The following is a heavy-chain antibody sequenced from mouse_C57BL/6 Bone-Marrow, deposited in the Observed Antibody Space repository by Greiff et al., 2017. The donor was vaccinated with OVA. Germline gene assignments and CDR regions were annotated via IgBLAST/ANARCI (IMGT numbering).Heavy chain of an antibody. CDR1: GYTFTSYW. J-gene: IGHJ3*01. Sequence: QVQLQQPGAELVKPGASVKMSCKASGYTFTSYWITWVKQRPGQGLEWIGDIYPGSGSTNYNEKFKSKATLTVDTSSSTAYMQLSSLTSEDSAVYYCARWGFITTVVATPFAYWGQGTLVTVSA. CDR2: IYPGSGST. CDR3: ARWGFITTVVATPFAY. V-gene: IGHV1-55*01. D-gene: IGHD1-1*01.